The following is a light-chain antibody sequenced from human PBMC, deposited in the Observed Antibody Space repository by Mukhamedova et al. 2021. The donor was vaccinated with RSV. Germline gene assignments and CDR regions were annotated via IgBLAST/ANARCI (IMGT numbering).Light chain of an antibody. CDR3: QQYNNWPPWT. V-gene: IGKV3-15*01. CDR1: QSVSSN. Sequence: GERATLSCRASQSVSSNLAWYQQKPGQAPRLLIFGASTRATAIPAWFSGSGSGTEFTLTISSLQSEDFGVYYCQQYNNWPPWTFG. CDR2: GAS. J-gene: IGKJ1*01.